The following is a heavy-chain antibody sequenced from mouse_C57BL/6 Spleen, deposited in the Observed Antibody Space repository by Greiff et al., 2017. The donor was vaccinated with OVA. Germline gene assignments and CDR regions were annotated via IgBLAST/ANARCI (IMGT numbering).Heavy chain of an antibody. Sequence: QVQLQQSGTELVKPGASVKLSCKASGYTFTSYWMHWVKQRPGQGLEWIGNINPSNGGTNYNEKFKSKATLTVDKSSSTAYMQLSSLTSEDSAVYYCARWDYGIWYFDGWGTGTTVTVSS. J-gene: IGHJ1*03. CDR3: ARWDYGIWYFDG. CDR1: GYTFTSYW. D-gene: IGHD1-1*01. V-gene: IGHV1-53*01. CDR2: INPSNGGT.